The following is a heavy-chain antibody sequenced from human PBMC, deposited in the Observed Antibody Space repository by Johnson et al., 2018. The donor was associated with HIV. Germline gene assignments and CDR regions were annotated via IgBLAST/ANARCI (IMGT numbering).Heavy chain of an antibody. Sequence: VQVVESGGGLVQPGGSLRLSCAASGFTVSSNYMSWVRQAPGKGLEWVSVIYSGGSTYYADSVKGRFPISRDNSDNTLSLQMNSLRAEGTAVYYCAKSGLVVLVEYAPDVFDIWGQGTVVTVSS. V-gene: IGHV3-66*02. CDR3: AKSGLVVLVEYAPDVFDI. J-gene: IGHJ3*02. CDR1: GFTVSSNY. D-gene: IGHD2-8*02. CDR2: IYSGGST.